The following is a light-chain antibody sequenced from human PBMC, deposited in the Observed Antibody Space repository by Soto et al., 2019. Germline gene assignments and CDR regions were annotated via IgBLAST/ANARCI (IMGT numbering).Light chain of an antibody. J-gene: IGLJ3*02. Sequence: QLVLTQPPSVSGAPGKRVTISCTGTSSNLGAGYDVHWYQQLPGAAPKLVIFGNRNRPSGVPERFSGSKSGTSASLAITGLQAEDEADYYCQAYDYSLTASVFGGGTKLTVL. V-gene: IGLV1-40*01. CDR3: QAYDYSLTASV. CDR2: GNR. CDR1: SSNLGAGYD.